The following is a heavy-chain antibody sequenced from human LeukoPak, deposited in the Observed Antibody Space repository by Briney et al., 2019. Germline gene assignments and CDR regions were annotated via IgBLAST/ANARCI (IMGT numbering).Heavy chain of an antibody. CDR2: ISGSGSST. V-gene: IGHV3-23*01. CDR3: ARVGVATIDPEDYYYYYGMGV. Sequence: GGSLRLSCAASGFTFSSFAMNWVRQAPGKGLEWVSAISGSGSSTYYADSVKGRFTISRDNSKNTLYLQMNSLRAEDTAVYYCARVGVATIDPEDYYYYYGMGVWGKGTTVTVSS. D-gene: IGHD5-12*01. J-gene: IGHJ6*04. CDR1: GFTFSSFA.